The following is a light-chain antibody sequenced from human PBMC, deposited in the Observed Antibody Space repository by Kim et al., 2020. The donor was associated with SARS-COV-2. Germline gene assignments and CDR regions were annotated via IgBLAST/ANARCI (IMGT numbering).Light chain of an antibody. CDR3: QQYNNWPLT. J-gene: IGKJ4*01. CDR2: GAF. CDR1: QNGRSN. V-gene: IGKV3-15*01. Sequence: VSPGERVNLSCRASQNGRSNLAWYQQTPGQAPRLLIYGAFTGATAIPGRFSGSGSGTEFTLTIGSLQSKDFAVYYCQQYNNWPLTFGGGTKVDIK.